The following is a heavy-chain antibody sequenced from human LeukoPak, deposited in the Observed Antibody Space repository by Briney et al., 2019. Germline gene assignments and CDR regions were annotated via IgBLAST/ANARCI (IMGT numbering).Heavy chain of an antibody. CDR3: ARFGGYSYGLYYYYYMDV. CDR2: IIPIFGTA. J-gene: IGHJ6*03. Sequence: GASVKVSCKASGGTFSSYAISWVRQAPGQGLEWMGGIIPIFGTANYAQKFQGRVTITMDESTSTAYMELSSLRSEDTAVYYCARFGGYSYGLYYYYYMDVWGKGTTVTVSS. V-gene: IGHV1-69*05. D-gene: IGHD5-18*01. CDR1: GGTFSSYA.